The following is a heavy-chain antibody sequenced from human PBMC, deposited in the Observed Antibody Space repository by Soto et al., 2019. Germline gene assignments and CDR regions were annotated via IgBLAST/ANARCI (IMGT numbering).Heavy chain of an antibody. Sequence: SQTLSLTCVISGDSVSSNSAAWNWIRQSPSRGLEWLGRTYYRSKWYNDYAVSVKSRITINPDTSKNQFSLQLNSVTPEDTAVYYCARELLWFGEGRYGMDVWGQGTTVPVSS. CDR2: TYYRSKWYN. CDR3: ARELLWFGEGRYGMDV. V-gene: IGHV6-1*01. D-gene: IGHD3-10*01. CDR1: GDSVSSNSAA. J-gene: IGHJ6*02.